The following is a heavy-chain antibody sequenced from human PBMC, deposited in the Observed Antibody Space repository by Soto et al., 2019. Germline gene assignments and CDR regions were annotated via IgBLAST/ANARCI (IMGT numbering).Heavy chain of an antibody. CDR3: ARDPQYCSGSSCDTDEAFDI. J-gene: IGHJ3*02. CDR1: GFTFSSYG. CDR2: IWYDGTTK. D-gene: IGHD2-15*01. V-gene: IGHV3-33*01. Sequence: GGSLRLSCVASGFTFSSYGMHWVRQAPGKGLEWVAIIWYDGTTKHYADSVKGRFTISRDNAKNTLYLQMNSLTTDDTAVYYCARDPQYCSGSSCDTDEAFDIWGQGTMVTVSS.